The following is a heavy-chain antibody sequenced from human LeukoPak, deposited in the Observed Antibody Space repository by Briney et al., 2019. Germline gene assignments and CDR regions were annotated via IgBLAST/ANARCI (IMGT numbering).Heavy chain of an antibody. V-gene: IGHV1-18*04. J-gene: IGHJ6*02. Sequence: ASVKVSCKASGYAFTGYYIHWVRQAPGQGLEWMGWITAYNGNTNYAQKLQDRVTMTTDTSTSTAYMELRSLRSDDTAVYYCARVYTSGDWPYYYGMDVWGQGTTVTVSS. CDR2: ITAYNGNT. D-gene: IGHD6-19*01. CDR3: ARVYTSGDWPYYYGMDV. CDR1: GYAFTGYY.